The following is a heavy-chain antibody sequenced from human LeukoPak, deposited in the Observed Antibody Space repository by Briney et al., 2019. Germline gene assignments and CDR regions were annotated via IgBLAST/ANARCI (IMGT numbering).Heavy chain of an antibody. CDR1: GFTFSSYG. J-gene: IGHJ4*02. CDR3: AKAALWFGGSVYYFDY. CDR2: IWYDGSNK. D-gene: IGHD3-10*01. Sequence: PGGSLRLSCAASGFTFSSYGMHWVRQAPGKGLEWVAVIWYDGSNKYYADSVKGRFTISRDNSKNTLYLQMNSLRAEDTAVYYRAKAALWFGGSVYYFDYWGQGTLVTVSS. V-gene: IGHV3-33*06.